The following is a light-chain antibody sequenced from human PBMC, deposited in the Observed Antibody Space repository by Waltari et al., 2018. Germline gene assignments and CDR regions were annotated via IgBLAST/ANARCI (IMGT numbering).Light chain of an antibody. CDR2: WAS. V-gene: IGKV4-1*01. CDR1: QSLLKSSNNKYY. J-gene: IGKJ3*01. Sequence: DIVMTQSPDSLAVSLGERATINCKSSQSLLKSSNNKYYLALSHQKPRQPPKRLIYWASTRESGFPDRVSGSGSGTDFTLTISSLQAEDVAVYYCQQCYATPFTFGPGTKVDIK. CDR3: QQCYATPFT.